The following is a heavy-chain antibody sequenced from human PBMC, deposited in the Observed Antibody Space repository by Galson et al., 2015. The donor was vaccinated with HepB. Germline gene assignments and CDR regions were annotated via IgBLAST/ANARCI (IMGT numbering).Heavy chain of an antibody. CDR1: GFTFSDYY. V-gene: IGHV4-34*01. CDR3: ARGKKYYDFWSGYYNRAPPRAVVFDY. D-gene: IGHD3-3*01. J-gene: IGHJ4*02. Sequence: LRLSCAASGFTFSDYYWSWIRQPPGKGLEWIGEINHSGSTNYNPSLKSRVTISVDTSKNQFSLKLSSVTAADTAVYYCARGKKYYDFWSGYYNRAPPRAVVFDYWGQGTLVTVSS. CDR2: INHSGST.